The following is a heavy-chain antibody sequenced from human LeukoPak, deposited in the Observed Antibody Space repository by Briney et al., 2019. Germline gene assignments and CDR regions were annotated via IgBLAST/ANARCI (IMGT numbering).Heavy chain of an antibody. V-gene: IGHV3-9*01. CDR3: AKDKSQWLRAFDY. D-gene: IGHD6-19*01. J-gene: IGHJ4*02. CDR1: GFTFDDYA. Sequence: GRSLRLSCAASGFTFDDYAMHWVRQAPGKGLEWVSGISWNSGSIGYADSVKGRFTISRDNAKNSLYLQMNSLRAEDTVLYYCAKDKSQWLRAFDYWGQGTLVTVSS. CDR2: ISWNSGSI.